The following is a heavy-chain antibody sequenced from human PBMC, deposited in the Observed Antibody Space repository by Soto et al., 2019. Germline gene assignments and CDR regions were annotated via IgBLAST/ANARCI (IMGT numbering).Heavy chain of an antibody. CDR3: ARRLGYDFWSGYPKLDY. V-gene: IGHV4-39*01. J-gene: IGHJ4*02. D-gene: IGHD3-3*01. CDR2: IYYSGST. Sequence: PSETLSLTCTVSGGSISSSSYYWGWIRQPPGKGLEWIGSIYYSGSTYYNPSLKSRVTISVDTSKNQFSLKLSSVTAADTAVYYCARRLGYDFWSGYPKLDYWGQGTLVTVSS. CDR1: GGSISSSSYY.